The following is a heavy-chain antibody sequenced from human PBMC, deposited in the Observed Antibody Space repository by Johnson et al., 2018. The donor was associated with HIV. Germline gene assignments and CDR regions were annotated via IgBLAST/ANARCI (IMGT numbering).Heavy chain of an antibody. CDR2: IYSGGST. V-gene: IGHV3-66*01. Sequence: VQLVESGGGLVQPGGSLRLSCAASGFTFSSYWMSWVRQAPGKGLEWVAVIYSGGSTYYADPVKGRFTISRDNSNNPLYLQMNSLGAEGTDVDYCGREAVTLRGWGHVFDIWGQGTMVTVSS. J-gene: IGHJ3*02. D-gene: IGHD3-16*01. CDR3: GREAVTLRGWGHVFDI. CDR1: GFTFSSYW.